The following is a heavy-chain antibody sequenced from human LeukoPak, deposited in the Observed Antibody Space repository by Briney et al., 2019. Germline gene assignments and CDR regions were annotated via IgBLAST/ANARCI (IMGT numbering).Heavy chain of an antibody. Sequence: GGSLRLSCAASGFTVSSNYMSWVRQAPGKGLEWVSVIYRGGSTYYADSVKGRFTISRDNSKNTLYLQMNSLRAEDTAVYYCARDRGEQYYYDSSGYFDYWGQGTLVTVSS. J-gene: IGHJ4*02. V-gene: IGHV3-53*01. CDR2: IYRGGST. D-gene: IGHD3-22*01. CDR1: GFTVSSNY. CDR3: ARDRGEQYYYDSSGYFDY.